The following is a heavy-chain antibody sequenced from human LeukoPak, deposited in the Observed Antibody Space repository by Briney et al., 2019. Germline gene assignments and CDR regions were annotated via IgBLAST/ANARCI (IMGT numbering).Heavy chain of an antibody. CDR3: ARVGEMATIGDFDY. CDR2: INWNGGST. CDR1: GFTFDDYG. D-gene: IGHD5-24*01. Sequence: GGSLRLSCAASGFTFDDYGMSWVRQAPGKGLEWVSGINWNGGSTGYADSVKGRFTISRDNAKNSLYLQMNSLRAEDTALYYCARVGEMATIGDFDYWGQGTLVTVSS. J-gene: IGHJ4*02. V-gene: IGHV3-20*04.